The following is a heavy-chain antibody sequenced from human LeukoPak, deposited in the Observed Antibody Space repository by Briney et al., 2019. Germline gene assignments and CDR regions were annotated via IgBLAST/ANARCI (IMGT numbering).Heavy chain of an antibody. J-gene: IGHJ3*02. Sequence: SQTLSLTCTVSGGSISSGSYYWSWIRQPAGKGLEWIGRIYTSGSTNYNPSLKSRVTISVDTSKNQFSLKLSSVTAADTAVYYCAREYCSGGSCYSSNIAFDIWGQGTMVTVSS. CDR1: GGSISSGSYY. V-gene: IGHV4-61*02. D-gene: IGHD2-15*01. CDR2: IYTSGST. CDR3: AREYCSGGSCYSSNIAFDI.